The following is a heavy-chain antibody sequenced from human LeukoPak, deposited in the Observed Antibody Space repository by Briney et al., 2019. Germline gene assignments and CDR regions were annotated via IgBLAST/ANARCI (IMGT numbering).Heavy chain of an antibody. CDR2: ICTCGST. D-gene: IGHD3-22*01. Sequence: PSETLSLTCTVSGGSINSYYWSWIRQPAGKGLQGIGRICTCGSTNYNPSLKSRVTMSVDTSKNQLSLKLSSVTAADTAVYYCARGRDDNSGAKNAFDFWGQGTMVTVSS. J-gene: IGHJ3*01. CDR3: ARGRDDNSGAKNAFDF. V-gene: IGHV4-4*07. CDR1: GGSINSYY.